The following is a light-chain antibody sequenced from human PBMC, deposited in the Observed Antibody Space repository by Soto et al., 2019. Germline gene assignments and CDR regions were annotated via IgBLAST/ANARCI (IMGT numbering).Light chain of an antibody. V-gene: IGLV3-21*04. CDR3: QVWDSSSDHLYV. Sequence: ELTQPPSVSVAPGKTARITCGGNNIGSKSVHWYQQKPGQAPVLVIYYDSDRPSGIPERFSGSNSGNTATLTISRVEAGDEADYYCQVWDSSSDHLYVFGTGTKVTVL. J-gene: IGLJ1*01. CDR2: YDS. CDR1: NIGSKS.